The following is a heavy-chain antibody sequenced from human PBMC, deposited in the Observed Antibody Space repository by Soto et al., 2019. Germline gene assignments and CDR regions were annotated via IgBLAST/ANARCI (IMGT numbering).Heavy chain of an antibody. D-gene: IGHD3-16*01. V-gene: IGHV3-53*01. CDR1: GFTVSNNY. CDR2: IYSGGNT. Sequence: GGSLRLSCAASGFTVSNNYMGWVRQAPGKGLEWVSIIYSGGNTYYADSVKGRFSISRDNSKNTLYLQMNSLRAEDTAVYYCARDGAYYDYAWGAFDIWGQGTMVTVSS. CDR3: ARDGAYYDYAWGAFDI. J-gene: IGHJ3*02.